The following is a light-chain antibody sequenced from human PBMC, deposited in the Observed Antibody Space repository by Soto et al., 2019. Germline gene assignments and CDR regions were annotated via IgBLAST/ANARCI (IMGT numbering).Light chain of an antibody. CDR3: RPESSPST. CDR2: QAS. Sequence: DIQMTQSPSTLSASVGHRVTITCRASQCTSSYLAWYRQKPGKAPKLLIYQASSLENGVPSRFSGSGSGTGFSLAIRRLPPDVFATSYRRPESSPSTFGQGAK. J-gene: IGKJ1*01. CDR1: QCTSSY. V-gene: IGKV1-5*03.